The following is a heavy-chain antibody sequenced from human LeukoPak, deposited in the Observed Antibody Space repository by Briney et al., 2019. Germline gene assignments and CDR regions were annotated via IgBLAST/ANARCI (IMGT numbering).Heavy chain of an antibody. CDR2: ISSNGGST. V-gene: IGHV3-64D*06. Sequence: GGSLRLSCSASGFTFSSYAMHWVRQAPGKGLEYVSAISSNGGSTYYADSVKGRFTISRDNSKNTLNLQMSSLRAEDTAVYYCGKYLAYSSGWLVGGCYFDFWGQDTLVTVSS. J-gene: IGHJ4*02. D-gene: IGHD6-19*01. CDR3: GKYLAYSSGWLVGGCYFDF. CDR1: GFTFSSYA.